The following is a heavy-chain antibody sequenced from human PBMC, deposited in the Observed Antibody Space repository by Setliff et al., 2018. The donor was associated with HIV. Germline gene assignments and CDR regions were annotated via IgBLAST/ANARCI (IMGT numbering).Heavy chain of an antibody. CDR2: IYTSGST. V-gene: IGHV4-4*08. J-gene: IGHJ4*02. Sequence: SETLSLTCTVSGGSISSYYWSWIRQPPGKGLEWIGYIYTSGSTNYNPSLKSRVTISVDTSKNQFSLKLSSVTAADTAVYYCARRMSSGSYYDYWGQGTLVTVSS. CDR3: ARRMSSGSYYDY. CDR1: GGSISSYY. D-gene: IGHD1-26*01.